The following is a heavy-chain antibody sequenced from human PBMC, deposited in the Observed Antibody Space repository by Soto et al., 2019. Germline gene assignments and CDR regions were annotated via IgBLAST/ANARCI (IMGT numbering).Heavy chain of an antibody. Sequence: PGGSLRLSCAASGFTFSSYAMHWVRQAPGKGLEWVAVISYDGSNKYYADSVKGRFTISRDNSKNTLYLQMNSLRAEDTAVYYCSSDGTTSDYYYYMDVWGKGTTVTVSS. CDR1: GFTFSSYA. D-gene: IGHD1-7*01. CDR2: ISYDGSNK. V-gene: IGHV3-30-3*01. J-gene: IGHJ6*03. CDR3: SSDGTTSDYYYYMDV.